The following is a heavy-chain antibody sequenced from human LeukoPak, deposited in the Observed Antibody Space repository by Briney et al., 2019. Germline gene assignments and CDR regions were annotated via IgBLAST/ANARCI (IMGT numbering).Heavy chain of an antibody. CDR1: GYSFTSYW. CDR2: IYPGDSDT. V-gene: IGHV5-51*01. CDR3: ASSPLERFGEFAFDY. J-gene: IGHJ4*02. D-gene: IGHD3-10*01. Sequence: GESLKISCKGSGYSFTSYWIGWVRQMPGKGLEWMGIIYPGDSDTRYSPSFQGQVTISADKSISTAYLQWSSLKASDTAMYYCASSPLERFGEFAFDYWGQGTLVTVSS.